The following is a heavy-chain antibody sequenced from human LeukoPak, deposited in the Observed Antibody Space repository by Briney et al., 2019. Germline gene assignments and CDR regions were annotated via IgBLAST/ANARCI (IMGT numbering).Heavy chain of an antibody. D-gene: IGHD3-3*01. J-gene: IGHJ4*02. CDR1: GLTVRSNC. CDR3: AKSSGVVIIGNFDY. CDR2: IYSGGTT. V-gene: IGHV3-66*01. Sequence: GRSLRLSCTASGLTVRSNCMTWVRQAPGKGLEWVSLIYSGGTTYYTDSVKGRFTISRDDSKNTLYLQMNSLRAEDTAVYYCAKSSGVVIIGNFDYWGQGTLVTVSS.